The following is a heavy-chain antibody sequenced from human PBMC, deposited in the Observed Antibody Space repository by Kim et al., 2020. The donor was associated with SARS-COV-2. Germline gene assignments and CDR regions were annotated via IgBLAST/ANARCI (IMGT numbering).Heavy chain of an antibody. V-gene: IGHV1-3*01. CDR3: ARGGDVHSYGYDY. Sequence: YSQKFQGRVTITRDTSASTAYMELSSLRSEDTAVYYCARGGDVHSYGYDYWGQGTLVTVSS. D-gene: IGHD5-18*01. J-gene: IGHJ4*02.